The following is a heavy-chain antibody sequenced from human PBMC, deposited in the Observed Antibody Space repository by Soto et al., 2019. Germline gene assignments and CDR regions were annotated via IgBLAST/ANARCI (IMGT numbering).Heavy chain of an antibody. V-gene: IGHV2-26*01. Sequence: QVTLKESGPVLVKPTETLTLRCTLSGLSITDSEMGVSWIRQPPGQPLEWLAHIDSSGEKSYRTFLKSRLTISKDTSKSQIVLTMTNTDPADTATYYCARRHLAVAVSPWFDPWGQGIPVTVSS. CDR1: GLSITDSEMG. D-gene: IGHD6-19*01. J-gene: IGHJ5*02. CDR3: ARRHLAVAVSPWFDP. CDR2: IDSSGEK.